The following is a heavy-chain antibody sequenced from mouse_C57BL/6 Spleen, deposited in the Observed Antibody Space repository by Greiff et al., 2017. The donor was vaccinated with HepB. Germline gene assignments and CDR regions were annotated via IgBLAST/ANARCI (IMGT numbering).Heavy chain of an antibody. CDR1: GYTFTSYW. CDR3: AREGLLPSVDY. Sequence: VQLQQPGAELVRPGSSVKLSCKASGYTFTSYWMHWVKQRPIQGLEWIGNIDPSDSETHYNQKFKDKATLTVDKSSSTAYMQLSSLTSEDSAVYYCAREGLLPSVDYWGQGTTLTVSS. CDR2: IDPSDSET. D-gene: IGHD2-3*01. J-gene: IGHJ2*01. V-gene: IGHV1-52*01.